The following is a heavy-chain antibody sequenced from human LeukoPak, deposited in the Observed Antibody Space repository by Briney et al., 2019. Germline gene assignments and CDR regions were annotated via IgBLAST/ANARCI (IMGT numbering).Heavy chain of an antibody. J-gene: IGHJ4*02. CDR1: GYTFTNYW. V-gene: IGHV5-51*01. D-gene: IGHD1-26*01. CDR2: INPGDSDT. Sequence: GQSLKISCEASGYTFTNYWIAWVRQMPGKGLEWMGIINPGDSDTRYSPSFQGQVTISVDRSISTAFLQWSSLKASDSAMYYCARRGHIISSWDFDSWGQGSLVTVSS. CDR3: ARRGHIISSWDFDS.